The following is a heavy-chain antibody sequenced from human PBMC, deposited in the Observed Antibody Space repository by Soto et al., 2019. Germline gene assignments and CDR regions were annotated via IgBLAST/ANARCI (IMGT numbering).Heavy chain of an antibody. CDR2: IYYSGST. Sequence: PSETLSLTCTVSGGSISSGGYYWSWIRQHPGKGLEWIGYIYYSGSTYYNPSLKSRVTISVDTSKNQFSLKLSSVTAADTAVYYCARFWSSKYYYGSGTPGGFDPWGQGTLVTVS. CDR3: ARFWSSKYYYGSGTPGGFDP. V-gene: IGHV4-31*03. J-gene: IGHJ5*02. CDR1: GGSISSGGYY. D-gene: IGHD3-10*01.